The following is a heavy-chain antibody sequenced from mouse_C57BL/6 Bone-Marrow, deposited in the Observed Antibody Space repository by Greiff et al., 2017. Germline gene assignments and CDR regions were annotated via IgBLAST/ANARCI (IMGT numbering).Heavy chain of an antibody. J-gene: IGHJ4*01. CDR1: GFTFSDSY. V-gene: IGHV5-12*01. CDR2: ISNGGGST. D-gene: IGHD2-4*01. CDR3: AISPMINDAMDY. Sequence: EVKLVESGGGLVQPGGSLKLSCAASGFTFSDSYMYWVRQTPEKWLEWVAYISNGGGSTYYPDNVKGRFTISRDNAKNTLYLQMSRLKSEDTAMYDCAISPMINDAMDYGCQGTSVTVSA.